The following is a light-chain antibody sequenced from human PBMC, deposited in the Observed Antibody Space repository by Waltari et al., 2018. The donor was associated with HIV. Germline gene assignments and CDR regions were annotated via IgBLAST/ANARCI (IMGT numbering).Light chain of an antibody. V-gene: IGLV1-40*01. Sequence: QSVLTQPPSVSGAPGQRVTISCTGSSSNIGAGYDVHWYKQPPGTAPKLLIYGNSNRPSGVPYRFSGSKSGTSASLAITGLQAEDEADYYCQSYDSSLSGLHVVFGGGTKLTVL. J-gene: IGLJ2*01. CDR3: QSYDSSLSGLHVV. CDR2: GNS. CDR1: SSNIGAGYD.